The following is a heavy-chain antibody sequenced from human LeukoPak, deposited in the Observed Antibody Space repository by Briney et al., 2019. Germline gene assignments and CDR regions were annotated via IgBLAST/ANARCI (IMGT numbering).Heavy chain of an antibody. V-gene: IGHV3-30*04. J-gene: IGHJ1*01. CDR3: ARDSGGGSPAAEYFQH. D-gene: IGHD1-26*01. CDR1: GFTFSSYA. CDR2: ISYDGSNK. Sequence: GGSLRLSCAASGFTFSSYAMHWVRQAPGKGLEWVAVISYDGSNKYYADSVKGRFTISRDNSKNTLYLQMNSLRAEDTAVYYCARDSGGGSPAAEYFQHWGQGTLVTVSS.